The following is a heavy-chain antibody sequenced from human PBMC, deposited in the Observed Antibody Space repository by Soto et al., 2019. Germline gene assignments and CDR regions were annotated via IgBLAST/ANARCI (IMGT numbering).Heavy chain of an antibody. CDR2: ISSSSSYI. J-gene: IGHJ5*02. D-gene: IGHD2-15*01. Sequence: GSLRLSCAASGFTFSSYSMNWVRQAPGKGLEWVSSISSSSSYIYYADSVKGRFTISRDNAKNSLYLQMNSLRAVVTVVYYCARPVILGWFDPWGQGTLVTVSS. CDR3: ARPVILGWFDP. V-gene: IGHV3-21*01. CDR1: GFTFSSYS.